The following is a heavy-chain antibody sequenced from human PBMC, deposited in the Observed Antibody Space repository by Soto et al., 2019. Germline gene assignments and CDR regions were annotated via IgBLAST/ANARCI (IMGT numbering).Heavy chain of an antibody. Sequence: SVKVSCKASGGTFSSYAISWVRQAPGQGLEWMGGIIPIFGTANYAQKLQGRVTITADESTSTAYMELSSLRSEDTAVYYCARETPYEYYFDYWGQGTLVTVSS. V-gene: IGHV1-69*13. D-gene: IGHD2-8*01. CDR1: GGTFSSYA. CDR2: IIPIFGTA. J-gene: IGHJ4*02. CDR3: ARETPYEYYFDY.